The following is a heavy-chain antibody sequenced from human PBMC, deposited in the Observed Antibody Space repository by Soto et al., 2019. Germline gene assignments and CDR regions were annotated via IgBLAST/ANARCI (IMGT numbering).Heavy chain of an antibody. J-gene: IGHJ6*02. CDR2: ISGSGGST. CDR1: GFTFSSYA. V-gene: IGHV3-23*01. D-gene: IGHD4-17*01. Sequence: GRSLRLSCAASGFTFSSYAMSWVRQAPGKGLEWVSAISGSGGSTYYADSVKGRFTISRDNAKNSLYLQMNSLRDEDTAVYYCARDSNYGVFYYYYYGMDVWGQGTTVTVSS. CDR3: ARDSNYGVFYYYYYGMDV.